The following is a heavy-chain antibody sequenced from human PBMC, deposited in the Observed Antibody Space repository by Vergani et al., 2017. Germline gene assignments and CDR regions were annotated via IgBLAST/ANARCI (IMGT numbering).Heavy chain of an antibody. CDR3: ARDYHSSGSFDY. J-gene: IGHJ4*02. D-gene: IGHD3-22*01. CDR2: IIPILVIA. V-gene: IGHV1-69*08. CDR1: GGTFSSYT. Sequence: QVQLVQSGAEVKKPGSSVKVSCKASGGTFSSYTISWVRQAPGQGLEWMGRIIPILVIANYAQKFQGRVTITADKSTSTAYMELSSLRSDDTAVYYCARDYHSSGSFDYWGQGTLVTVSS.